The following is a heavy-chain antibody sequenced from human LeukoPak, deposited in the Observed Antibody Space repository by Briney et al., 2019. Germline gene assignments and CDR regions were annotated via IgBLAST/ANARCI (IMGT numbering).Heavy chain of an antibody. J-gene: IGHJ4*02. V-gene: IGHV3-48*01. CDR3: AREWDF. CDR2: ISSISDTI. CDR1: GFTFSTYG. Sequence: PGGSLRLSCAASGFTFSTYGMNWVRQAPGKGLEWVSHISSISDTIKYADSVKGRFTISRDNDKNLLYLQMNSLRADDTAVYYCAREWDFWGRGTLVTVSS.